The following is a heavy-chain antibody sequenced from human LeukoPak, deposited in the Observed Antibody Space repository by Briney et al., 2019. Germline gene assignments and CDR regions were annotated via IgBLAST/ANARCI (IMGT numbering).Heavy chain of an antibody. V-gene: IGHV1-46*01. CDR1: GYTFTSYY. Sequence: GASVKVSCKASGYTFTSYYMHWVRQAPGQGLEWMGIINPSGGSTSYAQKFQGRVTITRDTSASTAYMELRSLRSDDTAVYYCARVYPYVSVPDRFDYWGQGTLVTVSS. CDR3: ARVYPYVSVPDRFDY. J-gene: IGHJ4*02. CDR2: INPSGGST. D-gene: IGHD2-2*02.